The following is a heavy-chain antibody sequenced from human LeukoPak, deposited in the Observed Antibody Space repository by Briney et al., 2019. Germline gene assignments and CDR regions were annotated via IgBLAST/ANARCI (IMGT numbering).Heavy chain of an antibody. CDR2: ISYDGSNK. CDR1: GFTFSSYG. V-gene: IGHV3-30*18. Sequence: GGSLRLSCAASGFTFSSYGMHWVRQAPGKGLEWVAVISYDGSNKYYADSVKGRFTISRDNSKNTLYLQMNSLRAEDTAVYYCAKDRGDYGDYDRESYFDYWGQGTLVTVSS. J-gene: IGHJ4*02. CDR3: AKDRGDYGDYDRESYFDY. D-gene: IGHD4-17*01.